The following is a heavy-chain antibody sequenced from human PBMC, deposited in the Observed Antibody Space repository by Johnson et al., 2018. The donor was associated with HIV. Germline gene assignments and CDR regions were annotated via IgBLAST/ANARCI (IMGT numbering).Heavy chain of an antibody. CDR2: ISSDGSNK. V-gene: IGHV3-30*18. CDR1: AFTFSSYG. Sequence: VQLVESGGGVVQPGRSLRLACAASAFTFSSYGMHWVRQAPGKGLEWVAFISSDGSNKYFAVSVTGRFSISRDNSKNTLYLQMNSLTAEDTAVYYCAKPQWVSSGAFDIWGQGTMVTVSS. D-gene: IGHD3-3*01. J-gene: IGHJ3*02. CDR3: AKPQWVSSGAFDI.